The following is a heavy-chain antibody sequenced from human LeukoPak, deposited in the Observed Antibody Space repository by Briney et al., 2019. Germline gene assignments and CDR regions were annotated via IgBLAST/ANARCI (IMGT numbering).Heavy chain of an antibody. V-gene: IGHV3-23*01. Sequence: PGGSLRLSCAASGFTFSSYAMSWVRQAPGKGLEWVSAISGSGGSTYYADSVKGRFTISRDNSKHTLYLQMNSLRAEHTAVYYCAKNFLSGFDFWSGYFADYWGQGTLVTVSS. CDR2: ISGSGGST. CDR1: GFTFSSYA. CDR3: AKNFLSGFDFWSGYFADY. D-gene: IGHD3-3*01. J-gene: IGHJ4*02.